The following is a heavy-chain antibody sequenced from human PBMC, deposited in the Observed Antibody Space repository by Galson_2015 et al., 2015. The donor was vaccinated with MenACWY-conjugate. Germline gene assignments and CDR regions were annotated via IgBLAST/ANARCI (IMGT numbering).Heavy chain of an antibody. Sequence: SLRLSCAASGFSFNIYWMTWVRQAPGKGLEWVANIKPDGSEKYSVDSVKGRFTISRDNTKNSLYLQMNSLRAEDTAVYYCVRARGFDYWGPGTLVTVSS. CDR2: IKPDGSEK. J-gene: IGHJ4*02. CDR1: GFSFNIYW. CDR3: VRARGFDY. V-gene: IGHV3-7*03.